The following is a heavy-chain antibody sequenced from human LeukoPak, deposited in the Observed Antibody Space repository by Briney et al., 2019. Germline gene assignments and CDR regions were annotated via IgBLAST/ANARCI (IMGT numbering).Heavy chain of an antibody. CDR3: AAKWLLRRY. CDR1: GFTFSSYG. Sequence: GGSLRLSCAASGFTFSSYGMSWARQAPGKGLEWVSAISGSGGSTYYADSVKGRFTISRDNSKNTLYLQMNSLRAEDTAIYYCAAKWLLRRYWGQGTLVTVSS. CDR2: ISGSGGST. D-gene: IGHD3-22*01. V-gene: IGHV3-23*01. J-gene: IGHJ4*02.